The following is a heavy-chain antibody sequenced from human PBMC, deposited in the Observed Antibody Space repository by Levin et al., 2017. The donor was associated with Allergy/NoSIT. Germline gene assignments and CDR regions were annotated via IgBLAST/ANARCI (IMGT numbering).Heavy chain of an antibody. V-gene: IGHV3-49*03. CDR2: LRSIRHGGTS. CDR1: GFTFGDYA. D-gene: IGHD6-6*01. J-gene: IGHJ5*02. Sequence: LSGGSLRLSCSTSGFTFGDYAMSWFRQAPGKGLEWVAFLRSIRHGGTSEYAASVRGRFTISRDDSKSIAYLQMNSLKVEDTALYFCTRDIAARHWFDPWGQGTLVTVSS. CDR3: TRDIAARHWFDP.